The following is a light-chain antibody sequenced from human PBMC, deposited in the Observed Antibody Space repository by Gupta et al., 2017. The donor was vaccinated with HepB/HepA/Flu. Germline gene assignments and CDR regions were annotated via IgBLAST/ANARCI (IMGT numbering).Light chain of an antibody. CDR3: SSYTSSSTYVV. J-gene: IGLJ2*01. CDR1: SSDVGGYNY. Sequence: QSALTQPAYVSGSPGQSITISGTGTSSDVGGYNYVSWYQQHPGKAPKLMIYDVSNRPSGVSNRFAGSKSGNTASLTISGLQAEDEADYYCSSYTSSSTYVVFGGGTKLTVL. CDR2: DVS. V-gene: IGLV2-14*03.